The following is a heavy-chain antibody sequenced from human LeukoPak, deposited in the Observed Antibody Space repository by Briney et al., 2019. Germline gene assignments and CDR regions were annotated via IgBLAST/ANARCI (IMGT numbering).Heavy chain of an antibody. D-gene: IGHD2-2*01. CDR1: GGSISSGDYY. CDR3: ARVGCSSTSCYRYYYYGMDV. Sequence: PSDPLSLTCTVSGGSISSGDYYWSWVRQPPGEGLEWIGYIYYSGSTYYNPSLKSRVTLSVDTSKNKFSLKLSSVTAADTAVYYCARVGCSSTSCYRYYYYGMDVWGQGTTVTVSS. J-gene: IGHJ6*02. V-gene: IGHV4-30-4*02. CDR2: IYYSGST.